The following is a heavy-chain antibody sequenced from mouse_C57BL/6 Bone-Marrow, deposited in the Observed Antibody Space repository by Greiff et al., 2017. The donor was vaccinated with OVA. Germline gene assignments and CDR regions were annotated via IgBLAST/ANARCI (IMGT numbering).Heavy chain of an antibody. D-gene: IGHD3-2*02. CDR1: GYAFSSSW. V-gene: IGHV1-82*01. J-gene: IGHJ2*01. CDR2: IYPGDGDT. CDR3: ARGQLRLRGYFDY. Sequence: VKLQESGPELVKPGASVKISCKASGYAFSSSWMNWVKQRPGKGLEWIGRIYPGDGDTNYNGKFKGKATLTADKSSSTAYMQLSSLTSEDSAVYFCARGQLRLRGYFDYWGQGTTLTVSS.